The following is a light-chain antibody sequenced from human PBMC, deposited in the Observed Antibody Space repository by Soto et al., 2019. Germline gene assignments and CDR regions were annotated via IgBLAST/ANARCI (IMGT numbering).Light chain of an antibody. J-gene: IGKJ4*01. Sequence: DIQLNQSPSTLSASVGDRVTITCRASQSISSWLAWYQQKPGKAPKLLIYKASSLESGVPSRFSGSGSGTEFTLTISSLQPDDFATYYCQQYNSYSPLTFGGGTKVDIK. CDR2: KAS. CDR1: QSISSW. CDR3: QQYNSYSPLT. V-gene: IGKV1-5*03.